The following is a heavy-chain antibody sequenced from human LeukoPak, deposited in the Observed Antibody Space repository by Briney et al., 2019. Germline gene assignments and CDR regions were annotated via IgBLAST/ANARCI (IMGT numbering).Heavy chain of an antibody. Sequence: SETLSLTCTVSGGSISSYYWSWIRQPAGKGLEWIGRIYTSGSTNYNPSLKSRVTMSVDTSKNQFSLKLSSVTAADTAVYYCARDSRRGQHRGSSYVLDWGQGTLVTVSS. D-gene: IGHD3-16*01. J-gene: IGHJ4*02. CDR1: GGSISSYY. CDR2: IYTSGST. CDR3: ARDSRRGQHRGSSYVLD. V-gene: IGHV4-4*07.